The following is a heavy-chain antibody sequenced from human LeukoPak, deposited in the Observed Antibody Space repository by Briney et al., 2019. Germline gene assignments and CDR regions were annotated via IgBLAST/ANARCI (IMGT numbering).Heavy chain of an antibody. J-gene: IGHJ3*02. CDR3: ARDEGGYDAFDI. CDR1: GFTFSNYV. D-gene: IGHD6-25*01. V-gene: IGHV3-23*01. Sequence: PGGSLRLSCAASGFTFSNYVMSWVRQAPGKGLEWVSGISGSGDSTYYADSVKGRFTISRDNSKNTLYLQMNSLRAEDTAVYYCARDEGGYDAFDIWGQGTMVTVSS. CDR2: ISGSGDST.